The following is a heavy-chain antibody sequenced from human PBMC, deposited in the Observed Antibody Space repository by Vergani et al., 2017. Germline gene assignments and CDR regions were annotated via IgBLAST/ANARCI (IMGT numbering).Heavy chain of an antibody. D-gene: IGHD6-13*01. Sequence: EVQLVESGGGLVKPGGSLRLSCAASGFTFSSYSMNWVRQAPGKGLEWVSSISSSSSYIYYADSVKGRFNLSRDNAKNSLYLQMNSLRAEDTAVYYCARYPIAAAGPWGQGTLVTVSS. CDR1: GFTFSSYS. J-gene: IGHJ5*02. CDR3: ARYPIAAAGP. CDR2: ISSSSSYI. V-gene: IGHV3-21*01.